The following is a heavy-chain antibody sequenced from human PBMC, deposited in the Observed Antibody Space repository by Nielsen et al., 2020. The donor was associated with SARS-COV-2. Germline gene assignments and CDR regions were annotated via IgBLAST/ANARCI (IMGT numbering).Heavy chain of an antibody. V-gene: IGHV4-34*01. CDR2: INHSGST. CDR1: GGSFSGYY. Sequence: SETLSLTCAVYGGSFSGYYWSWIRQPPGKGLEWIGEINHSGSTNYNPSLKSRVTISVDTSKNQFSLKLSSVTAADTAVYYCARAPRYSSGWYNLRAFDYWGQGTLVTVSS. D-gene: IGHD6-19*01. CDR3: ARAPRYSSGWYNLRAFDY. J-gene: IGHJ4*02.